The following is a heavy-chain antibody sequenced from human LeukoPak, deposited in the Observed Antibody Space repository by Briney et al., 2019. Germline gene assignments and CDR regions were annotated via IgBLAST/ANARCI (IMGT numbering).Heavy chain of an antibody. CDR3: VGRRSSRLNWFDP. V-gene: IGHV3-11*04. D-gene: IGHD2-2*01. CDR1: GFTFSDYY. CDR2: ISSSGSTI. Sequence: PGGSLRLSCAASGFTFSDYYMSWIRQAPGKGLEWVSYISSSGSTIYYADSVKGRFTISKDNAKNSLYLQMNSLRAEDTAVYYCVGRRSSRLNWFDPWGQGTLVTVSS. J-gene: IGHJ5*02.